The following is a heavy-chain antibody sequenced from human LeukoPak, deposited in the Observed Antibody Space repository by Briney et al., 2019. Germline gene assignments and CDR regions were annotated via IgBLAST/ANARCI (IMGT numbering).Heavy chain of an antibody. CDR2: IYSGGST. J-gene: IGHJ6*02. CDR1: GFTVSSNY. CDR3: ARAYPSNYGYYGMGV. Sequence: GGSLRLSCAASGFTVSSNYMSWVRQAPGKGLEWVSVIYSGGSTYYADSVKGRFTISRDNSKNTLYLQMNSLRAEDTAVYYCARAYPSNYGYYGMGVWGQGTTVTVSS. V-gene: IGHV3-66*01. D-gene: IGHD4-11*01.